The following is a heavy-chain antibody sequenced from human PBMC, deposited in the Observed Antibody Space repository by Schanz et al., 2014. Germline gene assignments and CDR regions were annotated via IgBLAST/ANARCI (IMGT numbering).Heavy chain of an antibody. CDR3: ARVEIFKRWLQSASDTFDI. Sequence: QVQLMQSGTEVKKPGASVTVSCKASGYPFTKYYVYWVRQAPGQGLECVGRINPDSGATNYAQKFQGRVTLTRDTSITTAYMELSRLRSDDTAVYYCARVEIFKRWLQSASDTFDIWGQGTMVTVSS. D-gene: IGHD3-3*01. J-gene: IGHJ3*02. V-gene: IGHV1-2*06. CDR1: GYPFTKYY. CDR2: INPDSGAT.